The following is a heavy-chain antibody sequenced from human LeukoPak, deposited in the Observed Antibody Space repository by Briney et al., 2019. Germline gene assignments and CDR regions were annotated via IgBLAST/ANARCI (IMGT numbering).Heavy chain of an antibody. V-gene: IGHV3-15*01. D-gene: IGHD4-17*01. CDR2: IKSKADGGTI. J-gene: IGHJ4*02. CDR3: TTVFDDYGPQ. Sequence: PGGSLRLSCAASGFTFSNAWMNWVRQAPGKGRKWFGRIKSKADGGTIDYAAPVKGRFTISRDDSKNTLSLQMNSLKTEDTAVYFCTTVFDDYGPQWGQGTLVTVSS. CDR1: GFTFSNAW.